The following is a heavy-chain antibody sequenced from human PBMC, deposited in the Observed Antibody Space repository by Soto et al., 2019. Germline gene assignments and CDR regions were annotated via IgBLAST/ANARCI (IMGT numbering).Heavy chain of an antibody. CDR3: ARXDYYDSSGYSGNDAFDI. CDR2: ISAYNGNT. CDR1: GYTFTSYG. D-gene: IGHD3-22*01. J-gene: IGHJ3*02. V-gene: IGHV1-18*01. Sequence: ASVKVSCKASGYTFTSYGISWVRQAPGQGLEWMGWISAYNGNTNYAQKLQGRVTMTTDTSTSTAYMELRSLRSDDTAVYYCARXDYYDSSGYSGNDAFDIWGRGTMVTVSS.